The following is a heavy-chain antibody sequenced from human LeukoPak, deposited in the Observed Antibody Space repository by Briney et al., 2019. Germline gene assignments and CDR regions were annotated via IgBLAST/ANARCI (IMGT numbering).Heavy chain of an antibody. D-gene: IGHD3-22*01. J-gene: IGHJ4*02. CDR3: ARHYYDSSGYYIHDY. V-gene: IGHV4-59*08. Sequence: PSETLSLTCTVSGGSISRYYWSWIRQPPGKGLEWIGYIYYSGSTNYNPSLKSRVTISVDTSKNQFSLRLSSVTAADTAVYYCARHYYDSSGYYIHDYWGQGTLVTVSS. CDR2: IYYSGST. CDR1: GGSISRYY.